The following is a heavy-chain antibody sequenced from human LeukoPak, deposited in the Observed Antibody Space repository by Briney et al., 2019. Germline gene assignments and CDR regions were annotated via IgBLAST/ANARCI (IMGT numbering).Heavy chain of an antibody. CDR3: ARHGDGYNYVTLASPINY. CDR2: IYYSGST. V-gene: IGHV4-39*01. CDR1: GGSISSSSDY. D-gene: IGHD5-24*01. J-gene: IGHJ4*02. Sequence: PSETLSLTCTVSGGSISSSSDYWGWIRQPPGKGLEWIGSIYYSGSTYYNPSLKSRVTISVDTSKNQFSLKLSSVTAADTAAYYCARHGDGYNYVTLASPINYWGQGTLVTVSS.